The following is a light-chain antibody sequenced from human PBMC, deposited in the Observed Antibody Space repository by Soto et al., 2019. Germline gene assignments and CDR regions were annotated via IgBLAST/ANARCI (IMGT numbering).Light chain of an antibody. CDR3: CSYTSSSTHV. CDR1: SSDVGGYNF. J-gene: IGLJ1*01. CDR2: DVN. Sequence: QSALPQPASVSGSPGQSIPISCTGTSSDVGGYNFVSWYQQHPGKVPKIMIFDVNRRPSGVSDRFSGSKSGNTASLTISGLQAEDEGDYYCCSYTSSSTHVFGSGTKLTVL. V-gene: IGLV2-14*03.